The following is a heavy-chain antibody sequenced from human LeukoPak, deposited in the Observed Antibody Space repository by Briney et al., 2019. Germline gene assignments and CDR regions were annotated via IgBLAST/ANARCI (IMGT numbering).Heavy chain of an antibody. D-gene: IGHD2-15*01. CDR2: IYYSGST. V-gene: IGHV4-59*08. CDR1: GGSLSSYY. CDR3: ARLEVAATGDAFDI. Sequence: PLETLSLTCTVPGGSLSSYYSSWVRQPPGKGLEWSGYIYYSGSTNYNPSLKSRVTISVDTSKNQFSLKLSSVTAADTAVYYCARLEVAATGDAFDIWGQGTMVTVSS. J-gene: IGHJ3*02.